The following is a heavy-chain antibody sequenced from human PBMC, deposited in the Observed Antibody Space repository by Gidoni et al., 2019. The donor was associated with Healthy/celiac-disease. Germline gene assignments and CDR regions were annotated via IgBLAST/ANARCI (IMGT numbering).Heavy chain of an antibody. CDR3: AKVYSYGPFDY. V-gene: IGHV3-23*01. Sequence: EVQLLESGGGWVQPGGSLRISGGAWGCPFGSYAMGWVRQAPGKGLEWVSAISGSGGSTYYAASVKGRFTISRDYSKNTLYLQMNSLRAEDTAVYYCAKVYSYGPFDYWGQGTLVTVSS. D-gene: IGHD5-18*01. CDR1: GCPFGSYA. J-gene: IGHJ4*02. CDR2: ISGSGGST.